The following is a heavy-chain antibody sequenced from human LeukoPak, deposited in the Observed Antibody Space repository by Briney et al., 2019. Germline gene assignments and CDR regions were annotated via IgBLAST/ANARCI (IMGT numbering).Heavy chain of an antibody. J-gene: IGHJ4*02. Sequence: GASVKVSCKASGGTFSRYVISWVRQAPGQGLEWMGGIIPMFGTANYAQKFRGRVTITADESTSTAYMELSSLRSEDTAVYYCARVDRYSSWGNYFDYWGQGTLVTVSS. D-gene: IGHD6-19*01. CDR3: ARVDRYSSWGNYFDY. V-gene: IGHV1-69*13. CDR2: IIPMFGTA. CDR1: GGTFSRYV.